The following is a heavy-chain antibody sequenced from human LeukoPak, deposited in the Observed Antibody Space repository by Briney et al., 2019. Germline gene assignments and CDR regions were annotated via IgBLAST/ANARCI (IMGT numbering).Heavy chain of an antibody. CDR2: ISGSGGST. D-gene: IGHD5-24*01. CDR3: AKDRLRWLLRSLDY. Sequence: GGSLRLSCAAFEFTFSSYAMSWVRQAPGKGLEWVSAISGSGGSTYYADSVKGRFTISRDNSKNTLYLQMNSLRAEDTAVYYCAKDRLRWLLRSLDYWGQGTLVTVSS. CDR1: EFTFSSYA. J-gene: IGHJ4*02. V-gene: IGHV3-23*01.